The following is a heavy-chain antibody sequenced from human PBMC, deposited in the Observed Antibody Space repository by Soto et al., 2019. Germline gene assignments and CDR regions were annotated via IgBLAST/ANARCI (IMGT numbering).Heavy chain of an antibody. CDR3: ARGRGSSGWYYFDY. J-gene: IGHJ4*02. Sequence: ASVKVSCKASGCTFTSYAMHWVRQAPGQRLEWMGWINAGNGNTKYSQKFQGRVTITRDTSASTAYMELSSLRSEDTAVYYCARGRGSSGWYYFDYWGQGTLVTVSS. CDR2: INAGNGNT. V-gene: IGHV1-3*01. CDR1: GCTFTSYA. D-gene: IGHD6-19*01.